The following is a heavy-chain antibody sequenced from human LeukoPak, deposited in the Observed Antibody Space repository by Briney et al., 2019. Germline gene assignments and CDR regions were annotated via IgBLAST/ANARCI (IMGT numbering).Heavy chain of an antibody. V-gene: IGHV3-23*01. Sequence: GSLRLSCAASGFTFSSYAMSWVRQAPGKGLEWVSPISGSGGSTYYADSVKGRFTISRDNSKNTLYLQMNSLRAEDTAVYYCAKDSGPQKWELLNDYWGQGTLVTVSS. CDR3: AKDSGPQKWELLNDY. J-gene: IGHJ4*02. CDR1: GFTFSSYA. D-gene: IGHD1-26*01. CDR2: ISGSGGST.